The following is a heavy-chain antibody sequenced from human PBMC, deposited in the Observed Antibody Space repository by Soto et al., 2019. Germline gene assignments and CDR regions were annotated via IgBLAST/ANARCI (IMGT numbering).Heavy chain of an antibody. V-gene: IGHV1-69*13. D-gene: IGHD6-19*01. Sequence: SVKVSCKASGYTFSSYAISWVRQAPGQGLEWMGGIIPIFGTANYAQKFQGRVTITADESTSTAYMELSSLRSEDTAVYYCARGYSSGWPTDYWGQGTRVTVSS. J-gene: IGHJ4*02. CDR2: IIPIFGTA. CDR1: GYTFSSYA. CDR3: ARGYSSGWPTDY.